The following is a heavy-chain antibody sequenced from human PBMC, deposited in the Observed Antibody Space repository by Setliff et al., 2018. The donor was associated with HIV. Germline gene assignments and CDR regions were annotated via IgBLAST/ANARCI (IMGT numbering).Heavy chain of an antibody. V-gene: IGHV3-23*01. J-gene: IGHJ6*02. D-gene: IGHD2-15*01. CDR1: GFTFGSYA. CDR2: ISGSGDST. Sequence: GESLKISCAPSGFTFGSYAMSWVRQAPGKGLEWVSVISGSGDSTFYADSLKGRFTISRDNSKNTLYLQMNSLRAEDTAVYYRAKTLPTLYPPHDYYFAMDVWGQGTTVTVSS. CDR3: AKTLPTLYPPHDYYFAMDV.